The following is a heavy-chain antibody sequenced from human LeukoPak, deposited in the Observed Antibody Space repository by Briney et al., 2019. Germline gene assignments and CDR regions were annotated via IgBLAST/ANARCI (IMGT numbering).Heavy chain of an antibody. J-gene: IGHJ4*02. CDR1: GFSLTTREMG. V-gene: IGHV2-5*01. CDR2: IYWNDDK. Sequence: SGPTLANPTQTLTLTCTFSGFSLTTREMGVGWIRQSPGKALEWLALIYWNDDKRYSPSLNNKLTITKETSKNQVVLTMTNMDPVDTATYFCVHRQLEWLICYFDFWGQGTLVTVSS. D-gene: IGHD5-24*01. CDR3: VHRQLEWLICYFDF.